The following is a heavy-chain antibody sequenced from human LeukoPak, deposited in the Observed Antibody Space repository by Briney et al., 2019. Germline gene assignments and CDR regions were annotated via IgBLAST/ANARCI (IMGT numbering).Heavy chain of an antibody. J-gene: IGHJ6*03. CDR1: GFTFSSYA. Sequence: GGSLRLSCAASGFTFSSYAMSWVRQASGKGLEWVSVISGSGGSTYYADSVKGRFTISRDNSKNTLYLQMNSLRAEDTAVYYCAGDGSSSYYYYMDVWGKGTTVTVSS. V-gene: IGHV3-23*01. D-gene: IGHD6-6*01. CDR3: AGDGSSSYYYYMDV. CDR2: ISGSGGST.